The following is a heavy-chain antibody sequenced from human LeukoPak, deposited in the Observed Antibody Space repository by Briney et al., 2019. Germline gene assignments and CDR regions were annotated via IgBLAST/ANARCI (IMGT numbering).Heavy chain of an antibody. CDR2: TFHTGKT. Sequence: SETLSLTCTLFGDSFSSGGLYWGWLPQPPGKRPEWIGDTFHTGKTNYNPSLRSRATISLDTSKSQFSLRLTSMTAADTAVYYCARIFDSWGQGSLVTVSS. CDR3: ARIFDS. CDR1: GDSFSSGGLY. V-gene: IGHV4-61*08. J-gene: IGHJ4*02.